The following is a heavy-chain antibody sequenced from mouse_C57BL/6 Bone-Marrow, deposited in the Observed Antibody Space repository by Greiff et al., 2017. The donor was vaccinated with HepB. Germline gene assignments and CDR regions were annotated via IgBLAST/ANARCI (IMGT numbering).Heavy chain of an antibody. CDR2: ISYDGSN. V-gene: IGHV3-6*01. J-gene: IGHJ2*01. CDR1: GYSITSGYY. D-gene: IGHD2-1*01. Sequence: DVKLQESGPGLVKPSQSLSLTCSVTGYSITSGYYWNWMRQFPGNKLEWMGYISYDGSNNYNPSLKNRISITRDTSKNQFFLKLNSVTTEDTATYYCASGNYDFDYWGQGTTLTVSS. CDR3: ASGNYDFDY.